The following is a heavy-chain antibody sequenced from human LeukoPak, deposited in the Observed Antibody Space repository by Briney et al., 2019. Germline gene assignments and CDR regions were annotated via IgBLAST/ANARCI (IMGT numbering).Heavy chain of an antibody. CDR2: INYSGST. V-gene: IGHV4-59*08. J-gene: IGHJ4*02. Sequence: PSETLSLTCTVSGGSISIYYWNWIRQPPGKGLEWIGYINYSGSTNYNPSLKSRVTMSVDTSKNQFSLKVNSVTAADTAVYYCARHEGNEYFDSWGRGTLVTVFS. D-gene: IGHD1-1*01. CDR1: GGSISIYY. CDR3: ARHEGNEYFDS.